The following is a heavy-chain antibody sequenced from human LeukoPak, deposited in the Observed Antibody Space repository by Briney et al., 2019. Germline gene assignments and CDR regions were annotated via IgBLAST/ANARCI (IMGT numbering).Heavy chain of an antibody. CDR1: GWSFSGYY. V-gene: IGHV4-34*01. D-gene: IGHD6-19*01. CDR3: AKGGKQWPKGLDY. Sequence: SETLSFTGAVHGWSFSGYYWSWIRKPPGKGLEWIGEINHSGSTNYNPFLKSRVTISVETSKNHFSLKQSPVTAGDPAVYYCAKGGKQWPKGLDYWGQGTLVTGSS. J-gene: IGHJ4*02. CDR2: INHSGST.